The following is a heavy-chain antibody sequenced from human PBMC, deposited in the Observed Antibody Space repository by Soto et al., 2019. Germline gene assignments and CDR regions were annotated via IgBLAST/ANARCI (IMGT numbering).Heavy chain of an antibody. Sequence: PGASLRISCRCSGCTSSAYWIAWVRQMPGKGLEWMGIIYPGDSDTKYSPAFQGQVTISADKSINTAYLQWTSLEASDTAMYYCARKFAPEFFDSWGQGTLVTFSS. CDR3: ARKFAPEFFDS. CDR2: IYPGDSDT. D-gene: IGHD3-10*01. J-gene: IGHJ4*02. V-gene: IGHV5-51*01. CDR1: GCTSSAYW.